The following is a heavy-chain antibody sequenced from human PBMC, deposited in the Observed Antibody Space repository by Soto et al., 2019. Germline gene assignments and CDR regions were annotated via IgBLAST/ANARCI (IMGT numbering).Heavy chain of an antibody. V-gene: IGHV4-59*01. CDR3: ARDMPYAAGSLAGCDY. CDR1: GDSITGSY. D-gene: IGHD1-26*01. Sequence: QVQLRESGPGLVKPSETLSLTCTVSGDSITGSYWSWIRQPPGKTLEWFGYIYHSGTTTYNPSLKSRVSISVDTSKNQFSLRLTSVIAADTAVYYCARDMPYAAGSLAGCDYWGQGILVTVSS. CDR2: IYHSGTT. J-gene: IGHJ4*02.